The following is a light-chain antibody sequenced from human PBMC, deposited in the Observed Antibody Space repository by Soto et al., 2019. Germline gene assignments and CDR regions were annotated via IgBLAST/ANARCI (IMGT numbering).Light chain of an antibody. J-gene: IGKJ1*01. CDR2: GAS. CDR1: QTVGRNY. Sequence: EIVLTQSPGTPAVSPGDGATLSCRASQTVGRNYLAWYQQRPGQAPRLLIHGASSRATGIPDRFSGSGSGTEFTLIIGRLEPEDFAIYYCQQYGSLPRTFGQGTKVDIK. V-gene: IGKV3-20*01. CDR3: QQYGSLPRT.